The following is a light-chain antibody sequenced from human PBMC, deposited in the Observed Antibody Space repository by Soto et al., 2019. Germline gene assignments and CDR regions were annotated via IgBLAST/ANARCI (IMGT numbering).Light chain of an antibody. J-gene: IGLJ2*01. V-gene: IGLV1-47*01. Sequence: QSVLTQPPSASGTPGQRVTISCSGSSSNIGSNYVYWYQQLPGSAPKLLIYRNDQRPSGVPDRFSASKSGTAASLAISGLRSDDEADYHCAEWDDSLSAVVFGGGTKVTVL. CDR1: SSNIGSNY. CDR2: RND. CDR3: AEWDDSLSAVV.